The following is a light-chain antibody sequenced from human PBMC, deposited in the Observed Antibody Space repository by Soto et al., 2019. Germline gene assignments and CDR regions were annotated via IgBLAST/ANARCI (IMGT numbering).Light chain of an antibody. CDR3: SSYTSSSTPYVV. V-gene: IGLV2-14*01. CDR2: EVS. Sequence: QSGLTQPASVSGSPGQSITISCTGTSSDVGGYNYVSWYQQHPGKAPKLMIYEVSNRPSGVSNRFSGSKSGNTASLTISGLQAEDEADYYCSSYTSSSTPYVVFGGGTKVTVL. CDR1: SSDVGGYNY. J-gene: IGLJ2*01.